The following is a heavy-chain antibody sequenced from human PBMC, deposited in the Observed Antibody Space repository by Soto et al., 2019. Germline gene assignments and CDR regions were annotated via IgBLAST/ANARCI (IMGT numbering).Heavy chain of an antibody. CDR2: IGTAGDT. V-gene: IGHV3-13*01. CDR1: GFTFSSYD. J-gene: IGHJ6*01. CDR3: ARDNFGYSYGSGYYYYGMDV. Sequence: GESLKISCAASGFTFSSYDMHWVRQATGKGLEWVSAIGTAGDTYYPGSVKGRFTISRENAKNSLYLQMNSLRAEDTAVYYCARDNFGYSYGSGYYYYGMDVRGQGTTVTVSS. D-gene: IGHD5-18*01.